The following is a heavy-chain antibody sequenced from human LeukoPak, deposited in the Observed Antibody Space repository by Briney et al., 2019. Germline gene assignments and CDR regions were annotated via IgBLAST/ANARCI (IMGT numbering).Heavy chain of an antibody. CDR1: GFTFSSYG. V-gene: IGHV3-23*01. Sequence: GGSLRLSCAASGFTFSSYGMSWVRQAPGKGLEWVSAISGSGGSTYYADSVKGRFTISRDNSKNTLYLQMNSLRDEDTAVYYCARDRIVVVMNYYMDVWGKGTTVIVSS. CDR3: ARDRIVVVMNYYMDV. D-gene: IGHD3-22*01. CDR2: ISGSGGST. J-gene: IGHJ6*03.